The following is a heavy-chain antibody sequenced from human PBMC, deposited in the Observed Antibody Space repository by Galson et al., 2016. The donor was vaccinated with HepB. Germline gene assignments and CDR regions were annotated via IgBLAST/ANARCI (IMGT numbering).Heavy chain of an antibody. V-gene: IGHV3-66*02. D-gene: IGHD3-22*01. Sequence: VRQAPGKGLEWVSGVTPGGNTYYADSVKGRFTISRDNSKNTLYLQMNSLRPEDTAVYYCANGGYYNFDQWGQGTLVTVSS. J-gene: IGHJ4*02. CDR3: ANGGYYNFDQ. CDR2: VTPGGNT.